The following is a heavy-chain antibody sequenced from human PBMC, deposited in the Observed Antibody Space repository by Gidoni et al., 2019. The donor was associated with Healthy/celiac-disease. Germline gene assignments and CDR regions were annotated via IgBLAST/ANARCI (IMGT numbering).Heavy chain of an antibody. D-gene: IGHD3-10*01. J-gene: IGHJ4*02. CDR1: GFTFSSYS. Sequence: EVQLVESGGGLVKPGGSLRLSCAASGFTFSSYSMNWVRQAPGKGLEWVSSISSSSSYIYYADSVKGRFTISRDNAKNSLYLQMNSLRAEDTAVYYCARDQELRYYGSGSYDYWGQGTLVTVSS. CDR3: ARDQELRYYGSGSYDY. CDR2: ISSSSSYI. V-gene: IGHV3-21*01.